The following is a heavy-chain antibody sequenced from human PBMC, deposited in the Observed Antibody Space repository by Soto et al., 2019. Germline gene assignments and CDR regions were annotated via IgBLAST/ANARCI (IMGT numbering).Heavy chain of an antibody. CDR1: GFILSDYY. J-gene: IGHJ5*02. V-gene: IGHV3-11*01. Sequence: GGSLRLSXTASGFILSDYYMNWMRQAPGKGLEWVSYISDSGNTIYYADSVKGRFTISRDNAKNSLYLQMNSLRADDTAVYYCARDRVEGAGWFDPWGRGSQVTVSS. CDR2: ISDSGNTI. D-gene: IGHD1-26*01. CDR3: ARDRVEGAGWFDP.